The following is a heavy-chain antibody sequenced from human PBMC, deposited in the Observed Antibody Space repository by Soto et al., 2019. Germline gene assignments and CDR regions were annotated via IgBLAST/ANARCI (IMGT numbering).Heavy chain of an antibody. CDR3: ARVGDDSTGSKY. J-gene: IGHJ4*02. D-gene: IGHD3-22*01. CDR2: INRDGSST. Sequence: EVQLVESGGGLVQPGGSLRLSCAASGVTFSNYWMHWVRQAPGKGLVWVSRINRDGSSTSYADSVKGRFTISRDNAKNTLYLQMNSLRAEDTGAYSCARVGDDSTGSKYWGQGTLFTVSS. V-gene: IGHV3-74*01. CDR1: GVTFSNYW.